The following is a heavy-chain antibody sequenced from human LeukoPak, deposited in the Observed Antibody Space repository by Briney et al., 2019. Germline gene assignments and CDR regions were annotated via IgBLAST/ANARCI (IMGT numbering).Heavy chain of an antibody. Sequence: ASVKVSCKVSGYTLTELSMHWVRQAPGKGLEWMGGFDPEDGETIYAQKFQGRVTMTEDTSTDTAYMELSSLRSEDTAVYYCARDGGSSWNYYYYYYMDVWGKGTTVTISS. CDR1: GYTLTELS. V-gene: IGHV1-24*01. J-gene: IGHJ6*03. D-gene: IGHD6-13*01. CDR3: ARDGGSSWNYYYYYYMDV. CDR2: FDPEDGET.